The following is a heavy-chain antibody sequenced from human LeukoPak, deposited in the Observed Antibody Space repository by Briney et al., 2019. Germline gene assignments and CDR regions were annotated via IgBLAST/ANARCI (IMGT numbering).Heavy chain of an antibody. CDR1: GGTFSSYA. CDR3: ARDRGTHMRPPAYYYYMDV. J-gene: IGHJ6*03. CDR2: IIPIFGTA. Sequence: SVKVSCKASGGTFSSYAISWVRQAPGQGLEWMGGIIPIFGTANYAQKFQGRVTITTDESTSTAYMELSSLRSEDTAVYYCARDRGTHMRPPAYYYYMDVWGKGTTVTVSS. V-gene: IGHV1-69*05.